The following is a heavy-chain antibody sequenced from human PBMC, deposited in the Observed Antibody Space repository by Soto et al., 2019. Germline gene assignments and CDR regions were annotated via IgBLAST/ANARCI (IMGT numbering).Heavy chain of an antibody. V-gene: IGHV4-30-4*01. CDR1: GASISSGDYF. Sequence: PSETLSLTCTVSGASISSGDYFWSWIRQSPGKGLQWIGYIYDSGSSYYNPSLKSRVTMSVDTSKNQFSLKLSSVTAADTAVYYCAREKGYISGPKNFDYWGQRTLVTVS. D-gene: IGHD5-12*01. CDR3: AREKGYISGPKNFDY. CDR2: IYDSGSS. J-gene: IGHJ4*02.